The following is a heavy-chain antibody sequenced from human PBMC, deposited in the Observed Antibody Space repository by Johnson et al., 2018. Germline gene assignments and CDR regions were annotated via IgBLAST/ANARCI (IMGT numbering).Heavy chain of an antibody. CDR2: IRWNSGTV. D-gene: IGHD2-2*03. V-gene: IGHV3-9*01. J-gene: IGHJ3*02. CDR1: GFNFDDYA. CDR3: AKEVGYAYGRGALDI. Sequence: EVQLLESGGGLVQPGRSLRLSCAASGFNFDDYAMHWVRQPPGRGLEWVSGIRWNSGTVAYTDPVKGRFNISRDSAKRSLFLHMSSLRDEDTALYYCAKEVGYAYGRGALDIWGQGTMVTVSS.